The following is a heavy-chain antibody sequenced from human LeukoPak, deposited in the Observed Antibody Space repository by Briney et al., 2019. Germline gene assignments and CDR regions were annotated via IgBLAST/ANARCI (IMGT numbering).Heavy chain of an antibody. Sequence: PGGSLRLSCAASGFTVNTNYMNWVRQLPGKGLEWVSSISSSSSYIYYADSVKGRSTISRDNAKNSLHLQMKSLRAEDTAVYFCARGTGKTKAFDVWGQGTMVTVSS. D-gene: IGHD1/OR15-1a*01. CDR1: GFTVNTNY. V-gene: IGHV3-21*01. J-gene: IGHJ3*01. CDR2: ISSSSSYI. CDR3: ARGTGKTKAFDV.